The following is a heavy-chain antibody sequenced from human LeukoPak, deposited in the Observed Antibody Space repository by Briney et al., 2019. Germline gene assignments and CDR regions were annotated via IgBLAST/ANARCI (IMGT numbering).Heavy chain of an antibody. V-gene: IGHV4-59*01. CDR3: ARDSDFEWDVFGDSFDI. CDR1: GGSISSYF. Sequence: SETLSLTCTVSGGSISSYFWSWVRQSPGKGLEWIGFMHHSGSANSNPSLKSRVTISIDTSKNQFSLKMSSVTAADTAVYYCARDSDFEWDVFGDSFDIWGQGTVVTVSS. D-gene: IGHD1-26*01. CDR2: MHHSGSA. J-gene: IGHJ3*02.